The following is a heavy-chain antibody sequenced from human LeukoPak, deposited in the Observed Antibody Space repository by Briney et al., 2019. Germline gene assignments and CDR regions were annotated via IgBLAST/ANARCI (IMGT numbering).Heavy chain of an antibody. J-gene: IGHJ4*02. V-gene: IGHV1-3*03. CDR1: GYTFTGYY. Sequence: ASVKVSCKASGYTFTGYYMHWVRQAPGQRLEWMGWINAGNGNTKYSQEFQGRVTITRDTSASTAYMELSSLRSEDMAVYYCARGIAAHTPFDYWGQGTLVTVSS. CDR2: INAGNGNT. D-gene: IGHD6-6*01. CDR3: ARGIAAHTPFDY.